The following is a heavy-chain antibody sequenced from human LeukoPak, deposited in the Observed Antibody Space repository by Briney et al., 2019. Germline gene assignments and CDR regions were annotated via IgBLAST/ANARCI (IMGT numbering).Heavy chain of an antibody. V-gene: IGHV1-18*01. CDR3: ARDIIDGSGRPSIGFDY. J-gene: IGHJ4*02. Sequence: GASVKVSCKASGYTFTSYGISWVRQAPGQGLEWMGWISAYNGNTNYAQKLQGRVTMSTDTSTSTAYMELRSLRSDDTAVYYCARDIIDGSGRPSIGFDYWGQGTLVTVSS. CDR1: GYTFTSYG. CDR2: ISAYNGNT. D-gene: IGHD3-10*01.